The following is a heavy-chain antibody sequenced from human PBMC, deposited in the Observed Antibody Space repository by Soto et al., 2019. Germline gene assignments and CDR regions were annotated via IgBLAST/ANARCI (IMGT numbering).Heavy chain of an antibody. J-gene: IGHJ4*02. V-gene: IGHV4-34*01. CDR2: INHSGST. D-gene: IGHD3-9*01. CDR1: GGSFSGYY. CDR3: ARARLRYFDWSYPTRYYFDY. Sequence: TSETLSLTCAVYGGSFSGYYWSWIRQPPGKGLEWIGEINHSGSTNYNPSLKSRVTISVDTSKNQFSLKLSSVTAADTAVYYCARARLRYFDWSYPTRYYFDYWGQGTLVTVSS.